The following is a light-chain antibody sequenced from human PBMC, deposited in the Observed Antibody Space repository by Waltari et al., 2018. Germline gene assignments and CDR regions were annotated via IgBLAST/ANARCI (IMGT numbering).Light chain of an antibody. J-gene: IGKJ5*01. V-gene: IGKV3-11*01. CDR2: DAS. Sequence: EIVLTQSPATLSLSPGQRGTLSCRASQSVGGNLAWYQQKPGQPPRLLIYDASNRATGIPARFSGSGSGTDFTLTISSLEPEDFAVYYCQQRRTWPSITFGQGTRLEI. CDR3: QQRRTWPSIT. CDR1: QSVGGN.